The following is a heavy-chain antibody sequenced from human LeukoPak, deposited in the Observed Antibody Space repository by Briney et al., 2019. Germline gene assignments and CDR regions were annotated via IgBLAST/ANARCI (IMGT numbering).Heavy chain of an antibody. CDR3: ARMADSSSWYYFDY. CDR1: EFTFSNYG. Sequence: GGALRLSCAASEFTFSNYGMTWVRQAPGKGLEWVSGINWNGGSTGYADSVKGRFTISRDNAKNSLYLQMNSLRAEDTALYYCARMADSSSWYYFDYWGQGTLVTVSS. D-gene: IGHD6-13*01. CDR2: INWNGGST. J-gene: IGHJ4*02. V-gene: IGHV3-20*04.